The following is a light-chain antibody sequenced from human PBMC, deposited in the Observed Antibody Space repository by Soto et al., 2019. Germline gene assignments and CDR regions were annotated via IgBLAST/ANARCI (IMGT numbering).Light chain of an antibody. CDR1: QSVSSN. V-gene: IGKV3-15*01. J-gene: IGKJ5*01. CDR2: GVS. Sequence: EIVMTQSPATLSVSPGERATLSCRASQSVSSNLAWYQQRPGQAPRLLIHGVSTRATGIPARIGGSGSGTDFTLTISRLEPEDFAVYYCQQYGSSSTFGQGTRLEIK. CDR3: QQYGSSST.